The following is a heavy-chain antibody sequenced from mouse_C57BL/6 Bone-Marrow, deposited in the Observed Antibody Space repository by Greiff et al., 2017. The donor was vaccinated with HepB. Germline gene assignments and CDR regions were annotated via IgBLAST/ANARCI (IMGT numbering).Heavy chain of an antibody. D-gene: IGHD1-1*01. CDR2: ILPGSGST. CDR1: GYTFTGYW. J-gene: IGHJ1*03. V-gene: IGHV1-9*01. Sequence: VKLVESGAELMKPGASVKLSCKATGYTFTGYWIEWVKQRPGHGLEWIGEILPGSGSTNYNEKFKGKATFTADTSSNTAYMQLSSLTTEDSAIYYCAREITTVVEGYWYFDVWGTGTTVTVSS. CDR3: AREITTVVEGYWYFDV.